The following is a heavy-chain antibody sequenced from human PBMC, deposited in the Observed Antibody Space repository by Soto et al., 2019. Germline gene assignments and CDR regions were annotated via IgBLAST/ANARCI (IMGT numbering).Heavy chain of an antibody. J-gene: IGHJ5*02. D-gene: IGHD3-9*01. CDR3: ARALGWNDILTGYYQNWFDP. V-gene: IGHV4-59*01. CDR2: IYYSGST. Sequence: SETLSLTCTVSGGSISSYYWSWIRQPPGKGLEWIGYIYYSGSTNYNPSLKSRVTISVDTSKNQFSLKLSSVTAADTAVYYCARALGWNDILTGYYQNWFDPWGQGTLVTVSS. CDR1: GGSISSYY.